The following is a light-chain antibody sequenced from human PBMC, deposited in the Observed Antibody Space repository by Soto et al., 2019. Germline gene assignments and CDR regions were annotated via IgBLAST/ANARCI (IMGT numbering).Light chain of an antibody. CDR2: DNN. J-gene: IGLJ3*02. Sequence: QSVLTQPPSVSSASGLKFTISCSGSTSNIGNNYVSWYQQLPVTAPKLLIYDNNRRPSGIPDRFSDSKSGTSATLGITGLQTGDEADYYCATWDSSLSGGVFGGGTKLTVL. CDR1: TSNIGNNY. CDR3: ATWDSSLSGGV. V-gene: IGLV1-51*01.